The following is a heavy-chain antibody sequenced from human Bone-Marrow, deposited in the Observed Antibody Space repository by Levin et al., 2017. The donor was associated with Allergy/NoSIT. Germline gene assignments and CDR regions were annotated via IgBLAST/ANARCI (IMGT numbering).Heavy chain of an antibody. D-gene: IGHD3-3*01. Sequence: PSETLSLTCTVSGGSISSSSYYWGWIRQPPGKGLEWIGSIYYSGSTYYNPSLKSRVTISVDTSKNQFSLKLSSVTAADTAVYYCARHFDFWSGWGFDPWGQGTLVTVSS. CDR3: ARHFDFWSGWGFDP. V-gene: IGHV4-39*01. CDR2: IYYSGST. CDR1: GGSISSSSYY. J-gene: IGHJ5*02.